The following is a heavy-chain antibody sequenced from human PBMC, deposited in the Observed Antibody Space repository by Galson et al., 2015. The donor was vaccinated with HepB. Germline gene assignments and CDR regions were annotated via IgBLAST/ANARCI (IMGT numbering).Heavy chain of an antibody. CDR1: GFTFSSYW. J-gene: IGHJ4*02. Sequence: SLRLSCAASGFTFSSYWMHWVRQAPGKGLVWVSRINSDGSSTSYADSVKGRFTISRDNAKNTLYLQMNSLRAEDTAVYYCARGGLDQWEPPLSWGQGTLVTVSS. CDR2: INSDGSST. D-gene: IGHD1-26*01. CDR3: ARGGLDQWEPPLS. V-gene: IGHV3-74*01.